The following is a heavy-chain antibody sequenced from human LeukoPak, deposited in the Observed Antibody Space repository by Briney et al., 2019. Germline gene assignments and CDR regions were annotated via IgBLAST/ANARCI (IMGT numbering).Heavy chain of an antibody. CDR3: ASRWLGHYYFDY. V-gene: IGHV4-59*01. CDR2: IYYSGST. D-gene: IGHD6-19*01. J-gene: IGHJ4*02. Sequence: SETLSLTCTVSGGSISSYYWSWIRQPPGKGLEWIGYIYYSGSTNYNPSLKSRVTISVDTSKSQFSLKLSSVTAADTAVYYCASRWLGHYYFDYWGQGTLVTVSS. CDR1: GGSISSYY.